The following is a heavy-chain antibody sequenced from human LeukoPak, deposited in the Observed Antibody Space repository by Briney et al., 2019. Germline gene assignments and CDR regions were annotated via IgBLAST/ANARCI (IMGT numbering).Heavy chain of an antibody. Sequence: GGSLRLSCAASGFTFSSYSMNWVRQAPWKGLEWVSSISSSSSYIYYADSVRGRFTISRDNAKNSLYLQMNSLRAEDTAVYYCARDSLEGGRDYNDRSGLDYWGQGTLVTVSS. V-gene: IGHV3-21*01. CDR2: ISSSSSYI. CDR1: GFTFSSYS. CDR3: ARDSLEGGRDYNDRSGLDY. D-gene: IGHD3-22*01. J-gene: IGHJ4*02.